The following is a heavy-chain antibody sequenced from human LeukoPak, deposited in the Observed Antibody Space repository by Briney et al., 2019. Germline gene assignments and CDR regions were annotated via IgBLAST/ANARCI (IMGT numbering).Heavy chain of an antibody. V-gene: IGHV3-21*01. CDR2: ISSSSSYI. D-gene: IGHD3-22*01. CDR1: GFTFSSYS. J-gene: IGHJ6*02. CDR3: ARAVRVYYYDSLRVYGMDV. Sequence: PGGSLRLSCAASGFTFSSYSMNWVRRAPGKGVVWVSSISSSSSYIYYADSVKGRFTSSRENAKKSLYLQMNSLRAEDTAVYYCARAVRVYYYDSLRVYGMDVWGQGTTVTVSS.